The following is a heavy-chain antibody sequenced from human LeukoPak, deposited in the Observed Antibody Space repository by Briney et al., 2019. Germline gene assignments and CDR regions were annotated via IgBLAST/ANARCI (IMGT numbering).Heavy chain of an antibody. V-gene: IGHV4-34*01. CDR2: INHSGIT. J-gene: IGHJ5*02. D-gene: IGHD4-17*01. CDR3: AREFYGDYGGFDP. Sequence: SETLSLTCAVYGEPFSGYYWSWIRQPPGKGLEWIGEINHSGITNDNPPVKSRVTISVDTSKNQFSLKLSSVTAADTAVYYCAREFYGDYGGFDPWGQGTLVTVSS. CDR1: GEPFSGYY.